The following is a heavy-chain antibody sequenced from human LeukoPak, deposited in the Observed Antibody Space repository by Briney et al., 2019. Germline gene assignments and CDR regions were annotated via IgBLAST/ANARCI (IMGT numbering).Heavy chain of an antibody. D-gene: IGHD1-26*01. V-gene: IGHV4-30-2*01. CDR2: INHSGST. J-gene: IGHJ4*02. Sequence: SETLSLTYAVSGGSISSGGYSWSWIRQPPGKGLEWIGYINHSGSTNYNPSLKSRVTISVDTSKNQFSLKLSSVTAADTAVYYCAREATRYLWELRGPYYFDYWGQGTLVTVSS. CDR3: AREATRYLWELRGPYYFDY. CDR1: GGSISSGGYS.